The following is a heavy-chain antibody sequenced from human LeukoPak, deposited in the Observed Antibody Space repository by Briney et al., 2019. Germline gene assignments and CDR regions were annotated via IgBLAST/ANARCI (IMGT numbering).Heavy chain of an antibody. Sequence: TGGSLRLTCAASGFTFSDYSMSWIRQAPGKGLEWVSYISARSTTIYYADSVRGRFTISRDNAKNSLYLQMNSLRAEDTAVYYCAKDPRIFPVRWFDHWGQRALGTVSS. CDR2: ISARSTTI. V-gene: IGHV3-11*01. D-gene: IGHD4-17*01. CDR1: GFTFSDYS. J-gene: IGHJ5*02. CDR3: AKDPRIFPVRWFDH.